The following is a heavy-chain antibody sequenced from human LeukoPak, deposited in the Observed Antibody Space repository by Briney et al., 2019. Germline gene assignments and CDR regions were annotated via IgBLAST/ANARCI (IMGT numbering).Heavy chain of an antibody. V-gene: IGHV3-21*01. CDR2: ISSSSSYI. J-gene: IGHJ4*02. D-gene: IGHD3-22*01. Sequence: KAGGSLRLSCAASGFTFSSYSMNWVRQAPGKGLEWVSSISSSSSYIYYADSVKGRFTISRDNAKNSLYLQMNSLRAEDTAVYYCARCYDSSGYYYVPFDYWGQGTLVTVSS. CDR1: GFTFSSYS. CDR3: ARCYDSSGYYYVPFDY.